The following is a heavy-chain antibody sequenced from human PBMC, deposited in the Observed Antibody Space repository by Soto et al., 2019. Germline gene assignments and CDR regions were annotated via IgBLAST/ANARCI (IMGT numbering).Heavy chain of an antibody. Sequence: VGSLRLSCAASGFTFSSYAMHWVRQAPGKGLEWVAVISYDGSNKYYADSVKGRFTISRDNSKNTLYLQMNSLRAEDTAVYYCARESGYSLDYWGQGTLVTVSS. CDR1: GFTFSSYA. CDR2: ISYDGSNK. J-gene: IGHJ4*02. D-gene: IGHD5-18*01. CDR3: ARESGYSLDY. V-gene: IGHV3-30-3*01.